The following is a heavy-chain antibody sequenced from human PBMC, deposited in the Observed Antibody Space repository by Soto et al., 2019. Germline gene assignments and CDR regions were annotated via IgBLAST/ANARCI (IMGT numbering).Heavy chain of an antibody. CDR2: MYSDGRT. D-gene: IGHD3-10*01. Sequence: EVQLVESGGGLIHPGGSLRLSCVGSGVSVSSNYMAWVRQAPGKGLEWVAVMYSDGRTYYADSVKGRFTISRDDSKNTMYCQMNSLRAEDTAVYYGARYYGAGSYFFDHWGQGALVTVSS. CDR1: GVSVSSNY. CDR3: ARYYGAGSYFFDH. V-gene: IGHV3-53*01. J-gene: IGHJ4*02.